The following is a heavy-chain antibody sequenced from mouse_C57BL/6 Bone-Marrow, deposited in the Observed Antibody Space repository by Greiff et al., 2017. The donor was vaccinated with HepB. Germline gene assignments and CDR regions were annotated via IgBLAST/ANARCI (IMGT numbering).Heavy chain of an antibody. CDR3: ARGWHYGKSWYFDV. CDR2: INPSTGGT. Sequence: EVQLQQSGPELVKPGASVKISCKASGYSFTGYYMNWVKQSPEKSLEWIGEINPSTGGTTYNQKFKAKATLTVDKSSSTAYMQLKSLTSEDSAVYYCARGWHYGKSWYFDVWGTGTTVTVSS. D-gene: IGHD2-1*01. V-gene: IGHV1-42*01. CDR1: GYSFTGYY. J-gene: IGHJ1*03.